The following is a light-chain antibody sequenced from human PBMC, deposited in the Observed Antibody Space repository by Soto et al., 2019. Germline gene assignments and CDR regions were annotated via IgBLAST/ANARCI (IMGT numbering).Light chain of an antibody. V-gene: IGKV1-39*01. CDR1: QSITTY. Sequence: DIQVTPSPSSLSASVGDRATITCRASQSITTYLNWYRQKPGKAPKLLIYAASSLQSGVPSRFSGSGSETEVTLSISSLQPEDFATYCCQQIYSAPLTFGGGTKVETK. J-gene: IGKJ4*01. CDR3: QQIYSAPLT. CDR2: AAS.